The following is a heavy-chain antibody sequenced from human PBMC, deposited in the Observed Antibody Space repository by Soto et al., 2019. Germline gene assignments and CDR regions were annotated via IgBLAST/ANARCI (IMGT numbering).Heavy chain of an antibody. CDR3: ARAPLYYDSRDYFDY. CDR1: GGSISSSNW. D-gene: IGHD3-22*01. Sequence: SETLSLTCAVSGGSISSSNWWSWVRQPPGKGLEWIGEIYHSGSTNYNPSLKSRITISVDKSKNQFSLKLSSVTAADTAVYYCARAPLYYDSRDYFDYWGQGTLVTVSS. CDR2: IYHSGST. J-gene: IGHJ4*02. V-gene: IGHV4-4*02.